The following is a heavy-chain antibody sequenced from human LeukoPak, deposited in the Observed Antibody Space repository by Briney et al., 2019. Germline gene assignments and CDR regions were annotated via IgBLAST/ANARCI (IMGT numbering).Heavy chain of an antibody. J-gene: IGHJ4*02. V-gene: IGHV4-59*08. CDR3: ARHGAIEWYYFDY. Sequence: SETLSLTCTVSGGSISSYNWSWIRQPPGKGLEWIGYIYYSGSTNYNPSLKSRVTISVDTSKNQFSLKLSSVTAADTAVYYCARHGAIEWYYFDYWGQGTLVTVSS. CDR1: GGSISSYN. D-gene: IGHD3-3*01. CDR2: IYYSGST.